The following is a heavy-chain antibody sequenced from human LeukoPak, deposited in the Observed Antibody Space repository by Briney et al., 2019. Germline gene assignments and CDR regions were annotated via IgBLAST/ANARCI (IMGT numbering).Heavy chain of an antibody. V-gene: IGHV3-30*04. CDR2: ISYDGSNK. CDR3: ARAIAVAEFDY. Sequence: GRSLRLSCAASGFTFSNYAMHWVRQAPGKGLEWVAIISYDGSNKYYADSVKGRFTISRDNSKNTLYLQMNSLRADDTAVYYCARAIAVAEFDYWGQGTLVTVSS. D-gene: IGHD6-19*01. CDR1: GFTFSNYA. J-gene: IGHJ4*02.